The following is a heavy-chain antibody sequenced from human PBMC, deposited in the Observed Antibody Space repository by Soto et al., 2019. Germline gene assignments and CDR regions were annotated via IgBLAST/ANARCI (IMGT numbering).Heavy chain of an antibody. Sequence: SGPTLVNPTQTLTLTCTFSGFSLSSTRVAVGWIRQPPGKALEWLALIYWDDDKHYSPFLKSRLTITKDTSKNQVVLTMTNMDPVDTATYYCAHSVVAGLGYYFDYWGQGTLVTVSS. V-gene: IGHV2-5*02. CDR3: AHSVVAGLGYYFDY. CDR2: IYWDDDK. CDR1: GFSLSSTRVA. J-gene: IGHJ4*02. D-gene: IGHD6-19*01.